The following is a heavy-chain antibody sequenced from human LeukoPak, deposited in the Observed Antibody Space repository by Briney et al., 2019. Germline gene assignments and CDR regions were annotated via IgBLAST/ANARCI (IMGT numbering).Heavy chain of an antibody. Sequence: ASVTVSCTASGYTFTGYYMHWVRQAPGQGLEWMGWINTNSGGTNYAQKFQGRVTMTRDTPISTAYMELSRLRSDYTAVYYCARGYLGIRVFDYWGQGTLVTVSS. CDR2: INTNSGGT. J-gene: IGHJ4*02. CDR1: GYTFTGYY. D-gene: IGHD1-14*01. CDR3: ARGYLGIRVFDY. V-gene: IGHV1-2*02.